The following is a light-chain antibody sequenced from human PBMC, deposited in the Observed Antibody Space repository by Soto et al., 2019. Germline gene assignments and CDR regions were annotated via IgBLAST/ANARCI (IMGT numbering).Light chain of an antibody. CDR3: QQSYDTVAIT. V-gene: IGKV1-39*01. Sequence: DIQMTQSPSSLSASFGDRVSITCGARQRISTYLNWYQQKPGQAPKLLXYVASLLQSGVPSRFSGSGSGTDFTLTISGLQPEDFATYYCQQSYDTVAITFGQGTRLEIK. CDR1: QRISTY. J-gene: IGKJ5*01. CDR2: VAS.